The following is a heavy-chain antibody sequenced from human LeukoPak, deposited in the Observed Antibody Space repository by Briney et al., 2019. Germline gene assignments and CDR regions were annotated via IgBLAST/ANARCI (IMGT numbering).Heavy chain of an antibody. J-gene: IGHJ4*02. V-gene: IGHV3-20*04. D-gene: IGHD4/OR15-4a*01. CDR2: INWNGGST. Sequence: GKSLRLSCTASGFTFSSYAMSWVRQAPGKGLEWVSGINWNGGSTGYADSVKGRFTISRDNAKNSLYLQMNSLRAEDTALYYCARDGGSLDDYGDYWGQGTLVTVSS. CDR1: GFTFSSYA. CDR3: ARDGGSLDDYGDY.